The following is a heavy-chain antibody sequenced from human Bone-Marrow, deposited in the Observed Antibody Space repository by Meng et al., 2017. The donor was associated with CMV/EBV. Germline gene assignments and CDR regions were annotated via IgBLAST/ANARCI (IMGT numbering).Heavy chain of an antibody. J-gene: IGHJ6*02. CDR1: GGTLSSNA. CDR3: ARKGPKILRTTNGFYYYGMDV. CDR2: IIPIFGTA. V-gene: IGHV1-69*06. Sequence: SVKVSCKASGGTLSSNAISWVRQAPGQGLEWMGGIIPIFGTANYAPKFLGRVTITAAKSMNTAYMELNSLTSEDTAVYYCARKGPKILRTTNGFYYYGMDVWGQGTTVTVSS. D-gene: IGHD1-7*01.